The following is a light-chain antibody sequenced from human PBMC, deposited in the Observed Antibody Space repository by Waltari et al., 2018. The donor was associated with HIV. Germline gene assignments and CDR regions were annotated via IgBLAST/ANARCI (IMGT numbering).Light chain of an antibody. CDR3: CSHAGTSVV. Sequence: QSALTQPRSVSGSPGQSVTISCNGTSSDIGSYSYSSWYQQYPGKAPKLMIYDVTKRPSGVPDRFSGSKSGNTASLTISGLQIEDEADYFCCSHAGTSVVFGGGTELTV. J-gene: IGLJ2*01. V-gene: IGLV2-11*01. CDR1: SSDIGSYSY. CDR2: DVT.